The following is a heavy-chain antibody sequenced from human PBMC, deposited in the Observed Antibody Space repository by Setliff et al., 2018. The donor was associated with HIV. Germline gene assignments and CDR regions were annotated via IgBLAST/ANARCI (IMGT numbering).Heavy chain of an antibody. CDR1: GGSISSYY. CDR3: ARERGIAAAGTGY. J-gene: IGHJ4*02. D-gene: IGHD6-13*01. V-gene: IGHV4-59*12. Sequence: SETLSLTCTVSGGSISSYYWSWIRQPPGKGLEWIGYIYYSGSTNYNPSLKSRITISVDTSTNQFSLKLSSVTAADTAVYYCARERGIAAAGTGYWGQGTLVTVSS. CDR2: IYYSGST.